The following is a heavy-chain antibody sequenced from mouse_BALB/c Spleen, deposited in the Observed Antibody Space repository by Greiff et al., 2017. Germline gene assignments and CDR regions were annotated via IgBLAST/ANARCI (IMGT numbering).Heavy chain of an antibody. J-gene: IGHJ4*01. CDR1: GYSITSGYY. CDR2: ISYDGSN. Sequence: EVKLVESGPGLVKPSQSLSLTCSVTGYSITSGYYWNWIRQFPGNKLEWMGYISYDGSNNYNPSLKNRISITRDTSKNQFFLKLNSVTTEDTATYYCARGGHGNYFDYWGQGTSVTVSA. V-gene: IGHV3-6*02. D-gene: IGHD2-1*01. CDR3: ARGGHGNYFDY.